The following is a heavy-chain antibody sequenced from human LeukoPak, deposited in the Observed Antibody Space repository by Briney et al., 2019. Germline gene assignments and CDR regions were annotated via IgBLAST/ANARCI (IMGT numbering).Heavy chain of an antibody. Sequence: PLETLSLTCAVSGGSFSDYQWNWIRQSPGKGLEWLGEISHSGTTTYNPSLKSRVTISVDTSKNQFSLKLSSVTAADTAVYYCARDIPSGYHDYWGQGTLVTVSS. CDR3: ARDIPSGYHDY. V-gene: IGHV4-34*01. CDR1: GGSFSDYQ. CDR2: ISHSGTT. J-gene: IGHJ4*02. D-gene: IGHD3-3*01.